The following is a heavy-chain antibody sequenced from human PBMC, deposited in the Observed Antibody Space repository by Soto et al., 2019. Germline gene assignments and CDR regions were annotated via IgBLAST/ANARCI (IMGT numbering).Heavy chain of an antibody. Sequence: QVQLVESGGGLVKPGGSLRLSCEVSGCTFSDYYMSWDHRSRGEGLEWVSSISSSGTSIYYEDSVKGRFTISRDNAKNSLYLQMNSLRADDTAAYYCARGRRVDALDAFGIWGQGTMVTVSS. J-gene: IGHJ3*02. D-gene: IGHD2-15*01. V-gene: IGHV3-11*01. CDR2: ISSSGTSI. CDR3: ARGRRVDALDAFGI. CDR1: GCTFSDYY.